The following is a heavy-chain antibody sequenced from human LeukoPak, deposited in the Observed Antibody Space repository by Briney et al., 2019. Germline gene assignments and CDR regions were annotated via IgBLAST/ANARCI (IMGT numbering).Heavy chain of an antibody. CDR3: ASSSWYALDY. CDR2: IISSGSTM. J-gene: IGHJ4*02. D-gene: IGHD6-13*01. Sequence: PGGSLRLSCAASGFTFSSYEMNWVRQAPGKGLEWISYIISSGSTMYYADSVKGRFTISRDNAKNSLYLQMNSLRAEDTAIYYCASSSWYALDYWGQGTLVTVSS. V-gene: IGHV3-48*03. CDR1: GFTFSSYE.